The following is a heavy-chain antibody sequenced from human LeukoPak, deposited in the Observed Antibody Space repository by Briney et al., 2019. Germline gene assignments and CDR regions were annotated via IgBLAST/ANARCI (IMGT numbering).Heavy chain of an antibody. CDR3: AKVMGAVVTQSTDY. CDR1: GFTFSGYA. J-gene: IGHJ4*02. CDR2: ISISGDST. D-gene: IGHD3-22*01. Sequence: GGSLRLSCAASGFTFSGYAMSWVRQAPGKGLEWVSSISISGDSTYYADSVKGRFTISRDNSKNTLYLQMSSLRAEDTAVYYCAKVMGAVVTQSTDYWGQGTLVTVSS. V-gene: IGHV3-23*01.